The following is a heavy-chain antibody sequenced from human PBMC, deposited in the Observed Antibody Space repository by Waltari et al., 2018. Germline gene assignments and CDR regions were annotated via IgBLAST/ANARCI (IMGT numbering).Heavy chain of an antibody. J-gene: IGHJ6*03. V-gene: IGHV4-34*01. D-gene: IGHD2-15*01. CDR1: GGSFSGYY. Sequence: QVQLQQWGAGLLKPSETLSLTCAVYGGSFSGYYWSWIRQPPGKGLEWIGEINDSGSTNYNPSLESRVTISVDTSKNQFSLKLSSVTAADTAVYYCARGVVVAAPASNYYMDVWGKGTTVTISS. CDR3: ARGVVVAAPASNYYMDV. CDR2: INDSGST.